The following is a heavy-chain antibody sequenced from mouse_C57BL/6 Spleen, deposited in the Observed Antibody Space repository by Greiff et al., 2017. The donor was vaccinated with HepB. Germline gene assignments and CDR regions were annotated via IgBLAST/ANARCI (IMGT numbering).Heavy chain of an antibody. CDR3: ARGDSSGYPWFAY. CDR2: IDPSDSYT. J-gene: IGHJ3*01. D-gene: IGHD3-2*02. CDR1: GYTFTSYW. Sequence: QVQLKQPGAELVMPGASVKLSCKASGYTFTSYWMHWVKQRPGQGLEWIGEIDPSDSYTNYNQKFKGKSTLTVDKSSSTAYMQLSSLTSEDSAVYYCARGDSSGYPWFAYWGQGTLVTVSA. V-gene: IGHV1-69*01.